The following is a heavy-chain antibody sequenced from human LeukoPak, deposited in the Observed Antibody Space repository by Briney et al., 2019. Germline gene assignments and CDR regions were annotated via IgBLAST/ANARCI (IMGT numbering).Heavy chain of an antibody. Sequence: GGSLRLSCAASGFSFSTYEFHWVRHAPGKGLEWVSYISASGQTIYYADSVRGRFTISRDNAKNSLYLQMNSLGAEDTAVYHCARVRVVRGVIIDFDYWGQGTLVTVSS. V-gene: IGHV3-48*03. J-gene: IGHJ4*02. CDR3: ARVRVVRGVIIDFDY. CDR2: ISASGQTI. CDR1: GFSFSTYE. D-gene: IGHD3-10*01.